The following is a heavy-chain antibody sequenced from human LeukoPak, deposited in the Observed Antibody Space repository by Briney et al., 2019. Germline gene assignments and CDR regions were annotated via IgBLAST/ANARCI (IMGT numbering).Heavy chain of an antibody. CDR2: IKGDGRSV. Sequence: PGGSLRLSCAASGFTFSSYWMDWARQGPGKGLVWVARIKGDGRSVIYADSVKGRFTVSRDNAENTLYLHMNSLRAEDTAMYHCTRVRGDYGGTSDFWGQGTLVTVSS. CDR3: TRVRGDYGGTSDF. V-gene: IGHV3-74*01. J-gene: IGHJ4*02. D-gene: IGHD4-23*01. CDR1: GFTFSSYW.